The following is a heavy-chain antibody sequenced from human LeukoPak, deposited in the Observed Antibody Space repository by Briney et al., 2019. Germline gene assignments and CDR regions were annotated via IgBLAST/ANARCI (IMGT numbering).Heavy chain of an antibody. CDR2: INHSGST. CDR1: GGSFSGYY. J-gene: IGHJ5*02. D-gene: IGHD5-12*01. V-gene: IGHV4-34*01. Sequence: SETLSLTCAVYGGSFSGYYWSWIREPPGKGLEWIGEINHSGSTTYNPSLKSRVTISVDTSKNQFSLKLNSVTTADTAVYYCAREGDPGSGYNYGNWLDPWGQGTLVTVSS. CDR3: AREGDPGSGYNYGNWLDP.